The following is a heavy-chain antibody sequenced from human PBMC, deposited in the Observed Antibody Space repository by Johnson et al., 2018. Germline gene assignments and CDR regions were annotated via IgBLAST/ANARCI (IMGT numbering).Heavy chain of an antibody. CDR3: ARDQDCSSTSCLGMDV. CDR2: IWYDGSNK. D-gene: IGHD2-2*01. V-gene: IGHV3-33*01. Sequence: QVQLVQSGGGVVQPGRSLRLSCAASGFTFSSYGMHWVRQAPGKGLEWVAVIWYDGSNKYYADSVKGRFTISRDNSKNTLYLQRNSREAEDTAVYYCARDQDCSSTSCLGMDVWGQGTTVTVSS. CDR1: GFTFSSYG. J-gene: IGHJ6*02.